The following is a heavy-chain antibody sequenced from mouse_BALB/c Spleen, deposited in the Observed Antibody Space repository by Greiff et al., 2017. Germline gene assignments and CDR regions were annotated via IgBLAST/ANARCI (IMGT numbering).Heavy chain of an antibody. D-gene: IGHD2-1*01. CDR1: GFTFSSYG. Sequence: EVQGVESGGDLVKPGGSLKLSCAASGFTFSSYGMSWVRQTPDKRLEWVATISSGGSYTYYPDSVKGRFTISRDNAKNTLYLQMSSLKSEDTAMYYCSRVYGNYYAMDYWGQGTSVTVSS. V-gene: IGHV5-6*01. J-gene: IGHJ4*01. CDR3: SRVYGNYYAMDY. CDR2: ISSGGSYT.